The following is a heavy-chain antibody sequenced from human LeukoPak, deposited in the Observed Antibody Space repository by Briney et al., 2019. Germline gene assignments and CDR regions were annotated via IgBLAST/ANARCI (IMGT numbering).Heavy chain of an antibody. Sequence: ASVKVSRKASGYTFTSYDINWVRQATGQGLEWMGWMNPNSGNTGYAQKFQGRVTMTRNTSISTAYMELSSLRSEDTAVYYCARGDYGGTYYYDSSGYYHFDYWGQGTLVTVSS. D-gene: IGHD3-22*01. CDR2: MNPNSGNT. CDR3: ARGDYGGTYYYDSSGYYHFDY. J-gene: IGHJ4*02. V-gene: IGHV1-8*01. CDR1: GYTFTSYD.